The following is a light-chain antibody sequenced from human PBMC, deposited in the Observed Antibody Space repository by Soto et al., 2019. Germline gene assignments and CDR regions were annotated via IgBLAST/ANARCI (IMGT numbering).Light chain of an antibody. CDR3: QSYDSSLSGYV. J-gene: IGLJ1*01. CDR1: SSYIGAGYD. CDR2: GNS. Sequence: QSVLTQPPSVSGAPGQRVTISCTGSSSYIGAGYDVHWYQQLPGTAPKLLIYGNSNRPSGVPDRFSGSKSGTSASLAITGLQAEDVADYYCQSYDSSLSGYVFGTGTKVTVL. V-gene: IGLV1-40*01.